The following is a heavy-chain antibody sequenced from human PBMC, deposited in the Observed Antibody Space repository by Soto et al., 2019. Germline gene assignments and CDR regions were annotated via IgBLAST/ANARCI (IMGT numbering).Heavy chain of an antibody. Sequence: SQTLSLTCAIFGHSVSSNSAASNSIRQSPSRGLEWLGRTYYRSKWYNDYAVSVKSRITINPDTSKNQFSLKLSSVTAADTAVYYCARGHFVWSSWYYYDGIYFWGRRTTVTVS. CDR2: TYYRSKWYN. J-gene: IGHJ6*02. CDR1: GHSVSSNSAA. V-gene: IGHV6-1*01. CDR3: ARGHFVWSSWYYYDGIYF. D-gene: IGHD6-13*01.